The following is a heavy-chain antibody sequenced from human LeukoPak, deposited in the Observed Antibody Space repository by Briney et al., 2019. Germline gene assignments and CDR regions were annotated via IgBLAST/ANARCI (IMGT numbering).Heavy chain of an antibody. D-gene: IGHD4-17*01. CDR3: ARKFPTG. V-gene: IGHV4-39*01. Sequence: SETLSLTCTVSGGSISSSSYYWGWIRQPPGKGLEWIGSIYYSGSTYYNPSLKSRVTISVDTSKNQFSLKLSSVTAADTAVYYCARKFPTGWGQGTLVTVSS. CDR2: IYYSGST. J-gene: IGHJ4*02. CDR1: GGSISSSSYY.